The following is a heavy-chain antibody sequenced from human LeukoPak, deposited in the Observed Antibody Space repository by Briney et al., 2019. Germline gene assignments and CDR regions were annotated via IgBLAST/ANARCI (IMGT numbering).Heavy chain of an antibody. CDR2: INTYNGST. CDR1: GYTFTSYA. J-gene: IGHJ4*02. D-gene: IGHD2-15*01. Sequence: ASVKVSCKASGYTFTSYAINWVRQAPGQGFEWMGWINTYNGSTNYAQKLQGRVTMTADISTSTAYMELRSLRSDDTAVYHCARGGSRMVTYGSLDYWGQGSLVTVSS. CDR3: ARGGSRMVTYGSLDY. V-gene: IGHV1-18*01.